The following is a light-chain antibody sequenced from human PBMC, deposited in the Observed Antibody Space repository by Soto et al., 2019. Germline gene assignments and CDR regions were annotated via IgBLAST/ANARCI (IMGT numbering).Light chain of an antibody. CDR1: QGISSY. Sequence: AVRMTLSPSSLSASTGDRVTITCRASQGISSYLAWYQQKPGKAPKLLIYAASTLQSGVPSRFSGSGSGTDFTLTISCLQSEDCATYYCQQYYSYPWTFGQGTKVDI. CDR2: AAS. J-gene: IGKJ1*01. CDR3: QQYYSYPWT. V-gene: IGKV1-8*01.